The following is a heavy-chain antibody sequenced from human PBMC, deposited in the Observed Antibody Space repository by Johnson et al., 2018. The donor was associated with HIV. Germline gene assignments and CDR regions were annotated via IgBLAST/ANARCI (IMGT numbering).Heavy chain of an antibody. CDR1: GFTVSSNE. J-gene: IGHJ3*02. V-gene: IGHV3-38-3*01. CDR3: AKDLRGIAGAIDGFDI. Sequence: VQLVESRGVLVQPGGSLRLSCAASGFTVSSNEMRWVRQAQGKGLEWGSSISGGRKYYADSRKGRFTISRDNSKNTLHLQMNSLRVEDTAVYYCAKDLRGIAGAIDGFDIWGQGTMVTVSS. CDR2: ISGGRK. D-gene: IGHD6-19*01.